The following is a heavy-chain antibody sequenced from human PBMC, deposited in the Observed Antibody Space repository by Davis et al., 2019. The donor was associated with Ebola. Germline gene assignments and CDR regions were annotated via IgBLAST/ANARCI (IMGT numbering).Heavy chain of an antibody. CDR1: GYSFTSYW. V-gene: IGHV5-10-1*01. CDR3: ARQSHSRIAAAEDY. CDR2: IYPSDSYT. J-gene: IGHJ4*02. D-gene: IGHD6-13*01. Sequence: GESLKISCTGSGYSFTSYWLSWVRQVPGKGLEWMGRIYPSDSYTNYSPSFQGHVTISADKSISTAYLQWSSLKASDTAMYYCARQSHSRIAAAEDYWGQGTLVTVSS.